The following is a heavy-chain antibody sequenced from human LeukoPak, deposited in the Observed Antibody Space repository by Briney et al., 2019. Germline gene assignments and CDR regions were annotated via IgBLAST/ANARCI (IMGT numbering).Heavy chain of an antibody. D-gene: IGHD2-2*01. Sequence: SETLSLTCAVYGGSSSGYYWSWIRQPPGKGLEWIGEINHSGSTNYNPSLKSRVTISVDTPKNQFSLKLSSVTAADTAVYYCARGRGPTRALEKDIVVVPAEVGFDYWGQGTLVTVSS. CDR2: INHSGST. CDR3: ARGRGPTRALEKDIVVVPAEVGFDY. J-gene: IGHJ4*02. CDR1: GGSSSGYY. V-gene: IGHV4-34*01.